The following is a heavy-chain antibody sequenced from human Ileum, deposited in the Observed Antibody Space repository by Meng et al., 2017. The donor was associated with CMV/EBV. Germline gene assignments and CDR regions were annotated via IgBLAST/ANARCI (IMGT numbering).Heavy chain of an antibody. CDR1: GGSISSSTYY. J-gene: IGHJ4*02. CDR3: ARGREYSSSDY. Sequence: ESLKISCTVSGGSISSSTYYWGWIRQPPGKGPEWIASVFYNGLTYYNPSLKSRVTILVDTSKNQFSLRVTSLTAADTAVYYCARGREYSSSDYWGQGTLVTVSS. V-gene: IGHV4-39*07. D-gene: IGHD2/OR15-2a*01. CDR2: VFYNGLT.